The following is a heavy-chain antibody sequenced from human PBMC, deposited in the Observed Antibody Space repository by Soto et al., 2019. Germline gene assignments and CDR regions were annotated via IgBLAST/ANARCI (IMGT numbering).Heavy chain of an antibody. CDR2: IIPIFGTA. CDR3: ARDHITMVRGAPRSAFDI. J-gene: IGHJ3*02. CDR1: GGTFSSYA. D-gene: IGHD3-10*01. V-gene: IGHV1-69*13. Sequence: SVKVSCKASGGTFSSYAISWVRQAPGQGLEWMGGIIPIFGTANYAQKFQGRVTITADESTSTAYMELSSLRSEDTAVYYCARDHITMVRGAPRSAFDIWGQGTMVTVSS.